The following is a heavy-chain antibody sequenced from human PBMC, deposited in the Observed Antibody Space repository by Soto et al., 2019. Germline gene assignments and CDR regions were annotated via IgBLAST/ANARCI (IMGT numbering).Heavy chain of an antibody. D-gene: IGHD3-3*01. V-gene: IGHV3-23*01. CDR1: GITFIADA. CDR2: ISGSGATT. Sequence: PGGSLRLSCAASGITFIADAMSWVRQAPGKGLEWVSAISGSGATTYYADSVKGRFTSSRDNAKNSLYLQMNSLRAEDTAVYYCARDRVLRFLEWFDAFDIWGQGTMVTVSS. J-gene: IGHJ3*02. CDR3: ARDRVLRFLEWFDAFDI.